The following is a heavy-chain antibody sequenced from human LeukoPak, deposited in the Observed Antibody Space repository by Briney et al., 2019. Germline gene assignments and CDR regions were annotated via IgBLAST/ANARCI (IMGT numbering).Heavy chain of an antibody. D-gene: IGHD3-22*01. CDR1: GFTFSSYS. J-gene: IGHJ6*03. V-gene: IGHV3-48*01. CDR2: IGSSSSTI. CDR3: ARAMIVVVTDYYYMDV. Sequence: GGSLRLSCAASGFTFSSYSMNWVRQAPGKGLEWVSYIGSSSSTIYYADSVKGRFTISRDNAKNSLYLQMNSLRAEDTAVYYCARAMIVVVTDYYYMDVWGKGTTVTVSS.